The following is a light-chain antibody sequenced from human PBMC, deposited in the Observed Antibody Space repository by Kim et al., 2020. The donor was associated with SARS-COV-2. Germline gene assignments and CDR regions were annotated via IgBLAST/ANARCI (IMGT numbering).Light chain of an antibody. Sequence: QSALTQPASVSGSPGQSITISCTGTSSDVGGYNYVSWYQQHPGKAPKLMIYDVSKRPSGVSNRFSGSKSGNTASLNISGLQAEDEADYYCSSYTSSSTLGFGGGTQLTVL. J-gene: IGLJ2*01. CDR1: SSDVGGYNY. CDR3: SSYTSSSTLG. CDR2: DVS. V-gene: IGLV2-14*01.